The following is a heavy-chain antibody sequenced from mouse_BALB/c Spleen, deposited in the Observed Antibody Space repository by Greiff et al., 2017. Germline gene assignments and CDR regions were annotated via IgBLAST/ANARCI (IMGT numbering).Heavy chain of an antibody. V-gene: IGHV1S22*01. CDR1: GYTFTSYW. CDR2: IYPGSGST. CDR3: TRYEYYGIYYAMDY. J-gene: IGHJ4*01. Sequence: LKQPGSELVRPGASVKLSCKASGYTFTSYWMHWVKQRPGQGLEWIGNIYPGSGSTNYDEKFKSKATLTVDTSSSTAYMQLSSLTSEDSAVYYCTRYEYYGIYYAMDYWGQGTSVTVSS. D-gene: IGHD1-2*01.